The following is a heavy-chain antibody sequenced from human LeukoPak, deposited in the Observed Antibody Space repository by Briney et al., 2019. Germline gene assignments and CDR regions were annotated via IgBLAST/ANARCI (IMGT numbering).Heavy chain of an antibody. CDR3: AKKRVVVAATPAYYFDY. J-gene: IGHJ4*02. CDR2: ISGSGGST. V-gene: IGHV3-23*01. D-gene: IGHD2-15*01. Sequence: PGGSLRLSCAASGFTFSSYAMSWVRQAPGKGLEWVSAISGSGGSTYYADSVKGRFTISRDNSKNTLYPQMNSLRAEDTAVYYCAKKRVVVAATPAYYFDYWGQGTLATVSS. CDR1: GFTFSSYA.